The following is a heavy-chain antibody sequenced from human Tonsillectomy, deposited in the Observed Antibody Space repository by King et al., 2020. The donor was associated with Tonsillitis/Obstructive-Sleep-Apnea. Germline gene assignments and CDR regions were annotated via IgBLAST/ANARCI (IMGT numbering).Heavy chain of an antibody. CDR1: GFTFSSYA. V-gene: IGHV3-30*01. CDR3: ARGVTTHRGYYMDV. CDR2: ISEDGSNK. Sequence: VQLVESGGGVVQPGRSLRLSCAASGFTFSSYAMHWVRQAPVKGLEWWAVISEDGSNKYYAASVKGRFNISRDNSKNTLYLQMHSLRAEDTAVYYCARGVTTHRGYYMDVWGKGTTVTVSS. J-gene: IGHJ6*03. D-gene: IGHD4-17*01.